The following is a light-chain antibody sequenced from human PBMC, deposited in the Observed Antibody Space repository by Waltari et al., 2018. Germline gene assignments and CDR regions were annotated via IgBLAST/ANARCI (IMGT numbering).Light chain of an antibody. CDR3: SSYTTRSTWV. J-gene: IGLJ3*02. CDR1: INDIGRFDF. CDR2: EVK. Sequence: QSALTQTASVSASPGQSITMSCTGTINDIGRFDFVSWYQQHPGQAPRLLIYEVKYRPSGVSDRFSGSKSDNTASLTICGLQAEDEADYYCSSYTTRSTWVFGGGTKLTVL. V-gene: IGLV2-14*01.